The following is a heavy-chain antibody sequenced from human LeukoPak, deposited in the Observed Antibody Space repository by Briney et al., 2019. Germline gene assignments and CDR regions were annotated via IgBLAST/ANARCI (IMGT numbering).Heavy chain of an antibody. CDR2: ISSSGGST. D-gene: IGHD6-19*01. V-gene: IGHV3-23*01. Sequence: GGSLRLSCAASGFVFRSYAMSWVRQAPGKGLEWVSGISSSGGSTYHADSVRGRFTISRDNSKNTQYLQMNSLRAEDTAVYYCGSSGWYPYYFDYWGQGTLVTVSS. CDR3: GSSGWYPYYFDY. J-gene: IGHJ4*02. CDR1: GFVFRSYA.